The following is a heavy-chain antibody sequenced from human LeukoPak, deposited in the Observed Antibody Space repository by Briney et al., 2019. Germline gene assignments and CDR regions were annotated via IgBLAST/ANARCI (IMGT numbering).Heavy chain of an antibody. CDR2: IIPILGIA. CDR1: GYTFTSYG. J-gene: IGHJ4*02. Sequence: GASVKVSCKASGYTFTSYGISWVRQAPGQGLEWMGRIIPILGIANYAQKFQGRVTITADKSTSTAYMELSSLRSEDTAVYYCASLEMATISYWGQGTLVTVSS. CDR3: ASLEMATISY. V-gene: IGHV1-69*04. D-gene: IGHD5-24*01.